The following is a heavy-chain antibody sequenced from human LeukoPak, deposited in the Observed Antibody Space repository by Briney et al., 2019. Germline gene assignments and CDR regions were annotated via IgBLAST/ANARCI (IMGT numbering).Heavy chain of an antibody. V-gene: IGHV4-39*07. Sequence: PSETLSLTCTASGASIIGLSYYWGWIRQPPGKGLEWIGNIYYSGSTYYNPSLKSRVTISVDTSKNQFSLKLSSVTAADTAVYYCARDMEYYYDSSGLDVFDIWGQGTMVTVSS. D-gene: IGHD3-22*01. CDR3: ARDMEYYYDSSGLDVFDI. J-gene: IGHJ3*02. CDR1: GASIIGLSYY. CDR2: IYYSGST.